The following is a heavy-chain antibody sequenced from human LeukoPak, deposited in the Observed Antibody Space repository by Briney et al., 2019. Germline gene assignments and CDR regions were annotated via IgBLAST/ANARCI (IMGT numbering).Heavy chain of an antibody. CDR3: AKSLDRHSSGDNFDY. CDR2: ISSSGAST. D-gene: IGHD6-25*01. V-gene: IGHV3-23*01. Sequence: PGGSLRLSCAASGFPFSSYAMSWVRQVPGKGLEWVSLISSSGASTYYADSVKGRFTISRDNSKHTLYLQMNGLRAEDTAVYFCAKSLDRHSSGDNFDYWGQGTLVTVSS. CDR1: GFPFSSYA. J-gene: IGHJ4*02.